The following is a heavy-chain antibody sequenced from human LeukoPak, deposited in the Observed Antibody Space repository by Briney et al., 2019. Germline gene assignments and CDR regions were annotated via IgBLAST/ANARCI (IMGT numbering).Heavy chain of an antibody. CDR1: GFTFSSYR. V-gene: IGHV3-48*01. Sequence: GGSLRLSCAASGFTFSSYRMNWVRQAPGKGLEWVSYISGGSSTIFYADSVKGRFTISRDNSKNTLYLQMNSLRAEDTAVYYCASFEDQNWFDPWGQGTLVTVSS. CDR2: ISGGSSTI. CDR3: ASFEDQNWFDP. D-gene: IGHD3-9*01. J-gene: IGHJ5*02.